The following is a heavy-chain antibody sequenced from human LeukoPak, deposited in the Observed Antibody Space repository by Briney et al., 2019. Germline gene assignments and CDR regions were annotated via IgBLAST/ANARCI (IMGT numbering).Heavy chain of an antibody. CDR3: ARSGSWYSSSSGIDY. CDR2: INPNSGGT. V-gene: IGHV1-2*02. CDR1: GGTFSSYA. J-gene: IGHJ4*02. Sequence: ASVKVSCKASGGTFSSYAISWVRQAPGQGLEWMGWINPNSGGTNYAQKFQGRVTMTRDTSISTAYMELSRLRSDDTAVYYCARSGSWYSSSSGIDYWGQGTLVTVSS. D-gene: IGHD6-6*01.